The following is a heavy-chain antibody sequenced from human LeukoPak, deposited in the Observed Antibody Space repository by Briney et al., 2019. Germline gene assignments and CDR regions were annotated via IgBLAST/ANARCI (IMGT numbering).Heavy chain of an antibody. V-gene: IGHV3-23*01. D-gene: IGHD4-17*01. CDR2: ISAGGDNT. J-gene: IGHJ4*02. CDR3: ARATTVTTNFDY. Sequence: GGSLRLSCAASGFTFSSYAMSWARQAPGKGLEWVSAISAGGDNTFYADSVTGRFTISRDNSKNTLYLQMSSLRAEDTAVYYCARATTVTTNFDYWGQGTLVTVSS. CDR1: GFTFSSYA.